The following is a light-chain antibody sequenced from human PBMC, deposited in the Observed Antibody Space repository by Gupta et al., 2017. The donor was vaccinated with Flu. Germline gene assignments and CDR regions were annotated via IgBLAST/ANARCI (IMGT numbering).Light chain of an antibody. J-gene: IGLJ3*02. CDR1: SGSVSTSYY. CDR2: NTN. V-gene: IGLV8-61*01. Sequence: QTVVTQELSITVSPGGTVTLTCGLSSGSVSTSYYPGWYQQTPGQAPRTLIYNTNTRSFGVPDRFSGSILGNKAALTITGAQADDESDYYCLLYMGSGNWVFGGGTKLTVL. CDR3: LLYMGSGNWV.